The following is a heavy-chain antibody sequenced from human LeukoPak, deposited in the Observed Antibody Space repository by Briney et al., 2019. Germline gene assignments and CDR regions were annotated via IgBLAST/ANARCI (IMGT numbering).Heavy chain of an antibody. J-gene: IGHJ4*02. V-gene: IGHV4-30-4*01. Sequence: PSQTLSLTCTVSGGSISSGDYYWSWIRQPPGKGLEWIGCIYYSGSTYYSPSLKSRVTISVDTSKNQFSLKLSSVTAADTAVYYCARELRYFDWLYFDYWGQGTLVTVSS. CDR2: IYYSGST. CDR3: ARELRYFDWLYFDY. D-gene: IGHD3-9*01. CDR1: GGSISSGDYY.